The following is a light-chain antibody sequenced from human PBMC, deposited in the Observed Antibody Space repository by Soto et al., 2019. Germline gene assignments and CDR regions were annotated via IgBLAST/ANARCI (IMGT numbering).Light chain of an antibody. J-gene: IGKJ4*01. CDR3: QQYNNSPLT. CDR1: QSVSSY. CDR2: DAS. Sequence: EIVLTQSPATLSLSPGERATLSCRASQSVSSYLAWYQQKPGQAPRLLIYDASNRATGIPARFSGSGSGTDFTLTISSLEPEDFAVYYCQQYNNSPLTLGGGTKVDIK. V-gene: IGKV3-11*01.